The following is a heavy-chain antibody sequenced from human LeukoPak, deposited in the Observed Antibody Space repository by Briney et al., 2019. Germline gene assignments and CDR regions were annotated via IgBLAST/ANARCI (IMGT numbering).Heavy chain of an antibody. Sequence: GASVKVSCKASGYTFTSYDINWVRQATGQGLEWMGWMNPNSGNAGYAQKFQGRVTMTRNTSISTAYMELSSLRSEDTAVYYCARYSSSWYASYYYYMDVWGKGTTVTISS. CDR3: ARYSSSWYASYYYYMDV. V-gene: IGHV1-8*01. CDR2: MNPNSGNA. CDR1: GYTFTSYD. J-gene: IGHJ6*03. D-gene: IGHD6-13*01.